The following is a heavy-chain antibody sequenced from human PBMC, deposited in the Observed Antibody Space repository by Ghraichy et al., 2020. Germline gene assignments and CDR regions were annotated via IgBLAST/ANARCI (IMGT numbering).Heavy chain of an antibody. CDR2: ISGSGGST. V-gene: IGHV3-23*01. CDR1: GFTFSSYA. Sequence: LSLTCAASGFTFSSYAMSWVRQAPGKGLEWVSAISGSGGSTYYADSVKGRFTISRDNSKNTLYLQMNSLRAEDTAVYYCAKGSGSGWYDFDYWGQGTLVTVSS. D-gene: IGHD6-19*01. J-gene: IGHJ4*02. CDR3: AKGSGSGWYDFDY.